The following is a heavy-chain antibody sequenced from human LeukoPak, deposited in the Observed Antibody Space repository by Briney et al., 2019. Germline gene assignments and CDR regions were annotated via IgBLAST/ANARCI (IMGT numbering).Heavy chain of an antibody. CDR1: GFSISDHY. Sequence: PGGSLRLSRAASGFSISDHYMSWIRQSPGKGLEWISYVTSSGSSTKYADSVKGRFTISRDNAKNSVALQMNSLRAEDTAVYYCARERRGSYYAFESWGQGTLVTVSS. CDR3: ARERRGSYYAFES. J-gene: IGHJ4*02. V-gene: IGHV3-11*01. D-gene: IGHD3-10*01. CDR2: VTSSGSST.